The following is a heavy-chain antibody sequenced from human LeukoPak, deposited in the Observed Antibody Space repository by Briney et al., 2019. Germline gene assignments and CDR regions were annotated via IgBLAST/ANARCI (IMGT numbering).Heavy chain of an antibody. V-gene: IGHV1-2*02. Sequence: ASVKVSCKASGYTFTAYYMHWVRQAPGQGLEWMGWINPNSGGTNYAQKFQGRVIMTRDTSINTAYMELSRLTSDDTAVYYCARDNNYYGAGSYYSVDYWGQGTLVTVSS. CDR1: GYTFTAYY. CDR3: ARDNNYYGAGSYYSVDY. J-gene: IGHJ4*02. CDR2: INPNSGGT. D-gene: IGHD3-10*01.